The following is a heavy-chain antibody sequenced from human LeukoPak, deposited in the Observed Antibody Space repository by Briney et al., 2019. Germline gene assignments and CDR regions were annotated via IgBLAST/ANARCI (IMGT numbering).Heavy chain of an antibody. CDR1: GGSISSGGYY. D-gene: IGHD6-13*01. CDR2: IYYSGST. V-gene: IGHV4-31*03. CDR3: ASSWYPYYYYGMDV. Sequence: SQTLSLTCTVSGGSISSGGYYWSWIRQHPGKGLEWIGYIYYSGSTNYNPSLKSRVTISVDTSKNQFSLKLSSVTAADTAVYYCASSWYPYYYYGMDVWGQGTTVTVSS. J-gene: IGHJ6*02.